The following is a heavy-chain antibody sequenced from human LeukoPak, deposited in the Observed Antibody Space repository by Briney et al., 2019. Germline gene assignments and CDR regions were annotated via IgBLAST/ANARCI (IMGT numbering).Heavy chain of an antibody. CDR2: MYYSGTT. CDR1: GGSISSSSYY. J-gene: IGHJ1*01. Sequence: SETLSLTCTASGGSISSSSYYWGRIRQPPGQGLEWIGSMYYSGTTYYNPSLKSRVTISVDTYKNQFSLKLSSVTAADTAVYYCAAEFASHGRYEDQHWGQGTLVTVSS. D-gene: IGHD1-14*01. V-gene: IGHV4-39*01. CDR3: AAEFASHGRYEDQH.